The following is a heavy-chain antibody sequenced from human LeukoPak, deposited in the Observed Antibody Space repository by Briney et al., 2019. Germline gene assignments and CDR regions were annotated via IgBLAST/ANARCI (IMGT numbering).Heavy chain of an antibody. V-gene: IGHV3-33*06. Sequence: ARSLRLSCAASGFTFSSYGMHWVRQAPGKGLEWVADIWVEGSKTYYTDSVKGRFTTSTDNSKKTLYMHMNRPRAEETAVYYCAKALGRDGYNSSDDWGQGTLVTVSS. CDR2: IWVEGSKT. J-gene: IGHJ4*02. CDR3: AKALGRDGYNSSDD. D-gene: IGHD5-24*01. CDR1: GFTFSSYG.